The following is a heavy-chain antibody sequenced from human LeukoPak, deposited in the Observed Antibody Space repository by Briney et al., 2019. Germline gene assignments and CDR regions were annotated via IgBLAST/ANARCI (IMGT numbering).Heavy chain of an antibody. V-gene: IGHV3-9*01. CDR3: AKVGRSEYFDY. Sequence: GGSLRLSCAASGFTFDDYAMHWVRQAPGKGLEWVSGISWNSGSIGYADSVKGRFTISRDNAKNSLYLRMNGLRAEDTALYYCAKVGRSEYFDYWGQGTLVTVSS. CDR1: GFTFDDYA. J-gene: IGHJ4*02. CDR2: ISWNSGSI.